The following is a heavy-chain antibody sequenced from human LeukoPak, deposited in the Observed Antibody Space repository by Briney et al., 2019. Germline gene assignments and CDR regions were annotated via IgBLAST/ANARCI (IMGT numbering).Heavy chain of an antibody. Sequence: GGSLRLSCTGSGFTFSSHAFNWVRQAPGKGLEWVSSISTGSTDKYYTDSVKGRFTISRDNAKNSLYLQMHSLRAEDTAVYYCARVVWGQLTYYFDYWGQGTLVTVSS. J-gene: IGHJ4*02. CDR3: ARVVWGQLTYYFDY. D-gene: IGHD3-16*01. CDR1: GFTFSSHA. V-gene: IGHV3-21*01. CDR2: ISTGSTDK.